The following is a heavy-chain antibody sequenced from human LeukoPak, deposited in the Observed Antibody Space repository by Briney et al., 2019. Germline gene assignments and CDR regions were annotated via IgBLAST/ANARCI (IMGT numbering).Heavy chain of an antibody. J-gene: IGHJ4*02. Sequence: GGSLRLSCAASGFTFSASAMHWVRQASGRGLEWVGRIRSKPNNYATAYGESVKGRFTISRDDSKNTAYLQMNSLKTEDTAVYYCTGVSYYNGWGYWGQGTLVTVSS. CDR3: TGVSYYNGWGY. CDR1: GFTFSASA. CDR2: IRSKPNNYAT. V-gene: IGHV3-73*01. D-gene: IGHD3-10*01.